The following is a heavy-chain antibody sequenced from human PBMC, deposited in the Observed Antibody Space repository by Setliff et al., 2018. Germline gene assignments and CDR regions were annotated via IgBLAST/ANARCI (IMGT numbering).Heavy chain of an antibody. CDR3: AGDRSLGATRRLAY. V-gene: IGHV1-18*01. CDR1: GYIFTSYG. J-gene: IGHJ4*02. Sequence: GASVKVSCKASGYIFTSYGISWVRQAPGQGLEWMGWISSYNGKTNYAQKLQGRVTMTTDTSTSTAYMGLGSLKSDDPAVYYCAGDRSLGATRRLAYWGQGTLVTVSS. CDR2: ISSYNGKT. D-gene: IGHD1-26*01.